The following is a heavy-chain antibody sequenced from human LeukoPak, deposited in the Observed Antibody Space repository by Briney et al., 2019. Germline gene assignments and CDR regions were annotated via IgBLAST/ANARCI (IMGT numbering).Heavy chain of an antibody. CDR2: IHPNSGAT. CDR1: GYTFTDYS. D-gene: IGHD1-26*01. CDR3: ARGSCDY. V-gene: IGHV1-2*02. Sequence: ASVKVSCKASGYTFTDYSMHWVRQAPGQGLEWMGWIHPNSGATSNAQKFQGRVTMTRDTSISTVYMEMSRLTSDDTAIYYCARGSCDYWGQGTQVTVSS. J-gene: IGHJ4*02.